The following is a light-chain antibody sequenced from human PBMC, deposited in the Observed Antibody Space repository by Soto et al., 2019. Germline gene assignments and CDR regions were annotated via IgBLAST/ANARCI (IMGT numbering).Light chain of an antibody. CDR3: SSYAGGIKWV. J-gene: IGLJ3*02. V-gene: IGLV2-8*01. CDR1: SGDVGGYNF. Sequence: QAVVTQPPSASGSPGQSVTISCTGTSGDVGGYNFVSWYQQHPGKAPKFMIYEVSKRPSGVPDRFSGSKSGNTASLTVSGLQAEDEADYYCSSYAGGIKWVFGGGTKLTVL. CDR2: EVS.